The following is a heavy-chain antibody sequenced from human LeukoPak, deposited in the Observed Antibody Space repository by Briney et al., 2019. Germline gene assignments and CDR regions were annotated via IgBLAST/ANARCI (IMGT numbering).Heavy chain of an antibody. CDR1: GFTFSSYG. Sequence: GGSLRLSCAASGFTFSSYGMSWVRQAPGKGLEWVSRFYSDGGRTNYADSVKGRFTISGDNAKNTQYLQMSSLRAEDTAVYYCAELGITMIGGVWGKGTTVTISS. V-gene: IGHV3-74*01. CDR2: FYSDGGRT. J-gene: IGHJ6*04. D-gene: IGHD3-10*02. CDR3: AELGITMIGGV.